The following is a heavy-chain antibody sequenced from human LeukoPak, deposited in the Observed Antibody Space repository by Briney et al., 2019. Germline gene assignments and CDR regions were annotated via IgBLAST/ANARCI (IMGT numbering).Heavy chain of an antibody. CDR2: ISWNSGSI. Sequence: GGSLRLSCAASGFTFDDYAMHWVRHAPGKGLEWVSGISWNSGSIDYADSVKGRFTISRDNAKNSLYLQMNSLRAEDTALYYCAKTAGIVGASAFDYWGQGTLVTVSS. CDR1: GFTFDDYA. CDR3: AKTAGIVGASAFDY. J-gene: IGHJ4*02. D-gene: IGHD1-26*01. V-gene: IGHV3-9*01.